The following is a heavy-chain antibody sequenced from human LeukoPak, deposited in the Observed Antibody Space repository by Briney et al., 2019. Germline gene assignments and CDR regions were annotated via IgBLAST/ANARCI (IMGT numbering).Heavy chain of an antibody. J-gene: IGHJ2*01. Sequence: SETLSLTCTVSGYSISSGYYWGWIRQPPGKGLEWIGYIYDSETTNYNPSLKSRVTMSVDTSKNQFSLRLHSVTAADTAVYYCARDEGYYYGYWYFDLWGRGTLVTVSS. CDR3: ARDEGYYYGYWYFDL. V-gene: IGHV4-38-2*02. D-gene: IGHD3-16*01. CDR2: IYDSETT. CDR1: GYSISSGYY.